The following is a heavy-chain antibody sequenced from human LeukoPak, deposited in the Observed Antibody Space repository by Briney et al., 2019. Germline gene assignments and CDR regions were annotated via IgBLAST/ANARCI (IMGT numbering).Heavy chain of an antibody. Sequence: GGSLRLSCAASGFTFSSYWMHWVRQAPGKGLVWVSRINSDGSSTNYADSVTGRFTISRDISKNTLYLQMNSLRAEDTAVYYCAREVGATDYWGQGTQVTVSS. J-gene: IGHJ4*02. D-gene: IGHD1-26*01. CDR3: AREVGATDY. V-gene: IGHV3-74*01. CDR1: GFTFSSYW. CDR2: INSDGSST.